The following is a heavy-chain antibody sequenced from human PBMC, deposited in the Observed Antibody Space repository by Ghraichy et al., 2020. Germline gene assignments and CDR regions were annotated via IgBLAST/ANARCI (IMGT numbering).Heavy chain of an antibody. J-gene: IGHJ3*01. CDR1: GFTFHDYT. CDR3: AKEALGGGLAFDV. CDR2: IYRDGRT. D-gene: IGHD3-16*01. Sequence: GGSLRLSCAAAGFTFHDYTMHWVRQAPGKGLEWVSLIYRDGRTYYADSVKARFTISRDNSKNSLYLQMNSMRAEDTALYYCAKEALGGGLAFDVWGQGTVVTVPS. V-gene: IGHV3-43*01.